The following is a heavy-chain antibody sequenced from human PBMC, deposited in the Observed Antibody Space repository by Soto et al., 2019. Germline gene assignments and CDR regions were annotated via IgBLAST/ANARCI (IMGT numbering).Heavy chain of an antibody. J-gene: IGHJ6*02. CDR1: GYSFTSYW. V-gene: IGHV5-10-1*01. CDR3: ARHGDYDYYYYGMDV. CDR2: IDPSDSYT. Sequence: PGEPLKISCNGSGYSFTSYWISWVRQMPGKGLEWMGRIDPSDSYTNYSPSFQGHVTISADKSISTAYLQWSSLKASDTAMYYCARHGDYDYYYYGMDVWGQGTTVTVSS. D-gene: IGHD4-17*01.